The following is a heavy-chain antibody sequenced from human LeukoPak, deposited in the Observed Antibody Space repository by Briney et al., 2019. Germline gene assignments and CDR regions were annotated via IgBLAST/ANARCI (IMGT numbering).Heavy chain of an antibody. V-gene: IGHV3-21*01. CDR3: ARDWGIDY. CDR2: ISSTSSYI. J-gene: IGHJ4*02. Sequence: GGSLRLSCAASGFTFSSYSMNWVRQAPGKGLEWVSSISSTSSYIYYADSVKGRFTISRDNAENTLYLQMNSLRAEDTGVYYCARDWGIDYWGQGTLVTVSS. CDR1: GFTFSSYS. D-gene: IGHD3-16*01.